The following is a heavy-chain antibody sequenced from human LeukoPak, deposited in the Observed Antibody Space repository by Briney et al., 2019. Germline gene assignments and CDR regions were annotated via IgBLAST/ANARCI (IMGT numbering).Heavy chain of an antibody. CDR3: AKRPPDIAVFYY. CDR2: ISGSGGST. Sequence: HPGGSLRLSCAASGFTFSSYSMSWVRQAPGKGLEWVSAISGSGGSTYYADSVKGRFTISRDNSKNTLHLQMNSLRAEDTAVYYCAKRPPDIAVFYYWGQGTLVTVSS. CDR1: GFTFSSYS. V-gene: IGHV3-23*01. D-gene: IGHD6-19*01. J-gene: IGHJ4*02.